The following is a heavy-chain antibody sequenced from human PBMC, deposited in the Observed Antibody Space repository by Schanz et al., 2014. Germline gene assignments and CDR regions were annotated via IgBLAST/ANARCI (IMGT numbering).Heavy chain of an antibody. CDR3: VRLDVHDY. Sequence: EVQLLESGGALVQPGGSLRLSCAASGFTFSTYYMNWVRQAPGKGLEWVGHSRNKGHSYTSEYAASVKGRFTISRDDSRNSLYLQMSSLKTEDTAVYYCVRLDVHDYWGQGTLVTVSA. CDR1: GFTFSTYY. V-gene: IGHV3-72*01. J-gene: IGHJ4*02. D-gene: IGHD3-16*01. CDR2: SRNKGHSYTS.